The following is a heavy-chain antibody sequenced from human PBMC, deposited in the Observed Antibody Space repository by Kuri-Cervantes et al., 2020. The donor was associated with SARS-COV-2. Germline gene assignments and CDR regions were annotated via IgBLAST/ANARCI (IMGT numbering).Heavy chain of an antibody. D-gene: IGHD3-22*01. J-gene: IGHJ4*01. CDR2: ISDRSHYS. Sequence: GGSLRLSCRASGFTFTTYWMHWVRQAPGKGLVWVASISDRSHYSYYADSVEGRFTISRDDAKTSVSLQMNSLKAEDTAVYYCAKDGDYYDSSGYYNWGHGTPVTVSS. CDR1: GFTFTTYW. V-gene: IGHV3-21*01. CDR3: AKDGDYYDSSGYYN.